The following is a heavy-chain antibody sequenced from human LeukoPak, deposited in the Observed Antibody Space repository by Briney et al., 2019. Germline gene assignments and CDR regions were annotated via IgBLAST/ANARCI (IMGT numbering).Heavy chain of an antibody. CDR3: ATSEGYSSTYYPDY. D-gene: IGHD6-13*01. CDR2: ISSSSCI. CDR1: GFTFSSYS. V-gene: IGHV3-21*01. J-gene: IGHJ4*02. Sequence: GGSLRLSCAASGFTFSSYSMNWVRQAPGKGLEWVSSISSSSCIYYADSVKGRFTISRDNAKNSLYLQMNSLRAEDTAVYYCATSEGYSSTYYPDYWGQGTLVTVSS.